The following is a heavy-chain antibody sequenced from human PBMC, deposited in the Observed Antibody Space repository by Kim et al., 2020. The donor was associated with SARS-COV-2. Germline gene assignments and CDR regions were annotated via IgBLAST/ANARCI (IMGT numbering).Heavy chain of an antibody. J-gene: IGHJ4*02. CDR1: GGSISSGSYY. V-gene: IGHV4-61*02. CDR3: AREVGTYYYDSSGYYPIDY. CDR2: IYTSGST. D-gene: IGHD3-22*01. Sequence: SETLSLTCTVSGGSISSGSYYWSWIRQPAGKGLEWIGRIYTSGSTNYNPSLKSRVTISVDTSKNQFSLKLSSVTAADTAVYYCAREVGTYYYDSSGYYPIDYWGQGTLVTVSS.